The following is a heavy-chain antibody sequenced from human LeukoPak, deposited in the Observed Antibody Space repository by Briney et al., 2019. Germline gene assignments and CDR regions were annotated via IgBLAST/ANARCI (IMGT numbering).Heavy chain of an antibody. CDR3: ARDREGVVTAGYYYYYYMDV. CDR2: ISSNGGST. V-gene: IGHV3-64*01. J-gene: IGHJ6*03. CDR1: GFTFSSYA. Sequence: GGSLRLSCAASGFTFSSYAMHWVRQAPGKGLEYVSAISSNGGSTYYANSVKGRFTISRDNSKNTLYLQMGSLRAEDMAVYYCARDREGVVTAGYYYYYYMDVWGKGTTVTVSS. D-gene: IGHD2-21*02.